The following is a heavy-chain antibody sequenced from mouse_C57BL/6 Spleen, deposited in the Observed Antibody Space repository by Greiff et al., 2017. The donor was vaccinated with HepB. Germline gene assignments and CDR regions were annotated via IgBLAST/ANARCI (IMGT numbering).Heavy chain of an antibody. D-gene: IGHD1-1*01. CDR2: IYPRSGNT. CDR1: GYTFTSYG. V-gene: IGHV1-81*01. Sequence: QVQLKQSGAELARPGASVKLSCKASGYTFTSYGTSWVKQRTGQGLEWIGEIYPRSGNTYYNEKFKGKATLTADKSSSTAYMELRSLTSEDSAVYFCARRGYYGSREYFDVWGTGTTVTVSS. J-gene: IGHJ1*03. CDR3: ARRGYYGSREYFDV.